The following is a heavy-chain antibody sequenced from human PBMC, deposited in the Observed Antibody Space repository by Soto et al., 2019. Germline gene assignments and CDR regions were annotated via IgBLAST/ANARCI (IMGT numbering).Heavy chain of an antibody. Sequence: PSETLSLTCSVSGASISRDHWNWIRQPPGKGLEWIGDYSGSTNYNPSLKSRLTISVDTSVNQSSLTLKSVTAADTAVYFCATYVTRPGRNCYWGQGTLVPVS. V-gene: IGHV4-59*08. CDR3: ATYVTRPGRNCY. CDR2: YSGST. D-gene: IGHD1-1*01. J-gene: IGHJ4*02. CDR1: GASISRDH.